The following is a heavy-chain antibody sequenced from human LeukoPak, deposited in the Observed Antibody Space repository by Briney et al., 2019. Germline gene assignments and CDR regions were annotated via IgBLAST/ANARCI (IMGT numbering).Heavy chain of an antibody. CDR2: IYYSGST. CDR1: GDSISTSSYY. J-gene: IGHJ6*03. Sequence: SETLSLTCSVSGDSISTSSYYWGWIRQPPGKGLEWIGTIYYSGSTYYDPSLTSRVTISVDTSKNQFSLKLSSVTAADTAVYYCARHKDYYYSYMDVWGKGTTVTISS. CDR3: ARHKDYYYSYMDV. V-gene: IGHV4-39*01.